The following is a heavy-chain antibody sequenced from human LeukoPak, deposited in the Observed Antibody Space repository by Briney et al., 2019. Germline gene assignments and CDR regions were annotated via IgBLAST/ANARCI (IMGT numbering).Heavy chain of an antibody. CDR1: GYSISSGYY. J-gene: IGHJ4*02. V-gene: IGHV4-38-2*02. CDR2: VYHDGRT. D-gene: IGHD5-24*01. CDR3: ARQFQY. Sequence: SETLSLTCTVSGYSISSGYYWAWLRQSPGKGLEWIGNVYHDGRTYYNPSLKSRVTILLDTSKNQFSLRLNSVTAADTAVYFCARQFQYWGQGTPVTVSS.